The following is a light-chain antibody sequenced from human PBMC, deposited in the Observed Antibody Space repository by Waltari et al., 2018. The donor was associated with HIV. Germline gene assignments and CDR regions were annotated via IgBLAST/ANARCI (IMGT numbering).Light chain of an antibody. Sequence: EIVLTQSPATLSLSPGERATLSCRASQSVSSSYLAWYQQKPGQAPRLLIYGASRRATGIPDRFGGSGSGTDFTLNISRLEPEDFAVYYCQQYGGLCTFGQGTRLEIK. J-gene: IGKJ5*01. V-gene: IGKV3-20*01. CDR1: QSVSSSY. CDR2: GAS. CDR3: QQYGGLCT.